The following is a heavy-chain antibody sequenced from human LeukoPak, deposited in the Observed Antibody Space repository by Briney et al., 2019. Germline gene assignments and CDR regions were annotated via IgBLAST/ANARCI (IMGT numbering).Heavy chain of an antibody. J-gene: IGHJ4*02. D-gene: IGHD5-18*01. CDR2: ISSSSSYI. Sequence: GGSLRLSCAASGFTFSRYSLNWVRQAPGKGLEWVSSISSSSSYIYYADSVKGRFTISRDNAKNSLYLQMNSLRAEDTAVYYCATTLHSTFDYWGQGTLVTVSS. CDR3: ATTLHSTFDY. V-gene: IGHV3-21*01. CDR1: GFTFSRYS.